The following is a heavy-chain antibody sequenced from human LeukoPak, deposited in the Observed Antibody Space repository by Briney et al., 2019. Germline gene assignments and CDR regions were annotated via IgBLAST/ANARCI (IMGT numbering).Heavy chain of an antibody. J-gene: IGHJ4*02. CDR1: GFSLSGYW. D-gene: IGHD6-19*01. Sequence: GGSLRLSCAASGFSLSGYWMHWVRHAPGKGLVWVARINSDGRSTSYADSVKGRFTISRDNSKNTLYLQMNSLRAEDTAVYYCAKDRGSSSGWDWGQGTLVTVSS. CDR3: AKDRGSSSGWD. CDR2: INSDGRST. V-gene: IGHV3-74*01.